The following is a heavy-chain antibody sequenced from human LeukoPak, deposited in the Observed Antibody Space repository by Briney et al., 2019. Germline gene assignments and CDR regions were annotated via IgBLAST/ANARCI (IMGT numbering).Heavy chain of an antibody. CDR2: IWYDGSNK. Sequence: PGGSLRLSCAASGFTFSSYATHWVRQAPGKGLEWVAVIWYDGSNKYYADSVKGRFTISRDHSKNTLYLQMNSLRVEDTAVYYCARGYSVGSGYLDYWGQGTLVTVSS. V-gene: IGHV3-33*01. J-gene: IGHJ4*02. CDR3: ARGYSVGSGYLDY. CDR1: GFTFSSYA. D-gene: IGHD3-22*01.